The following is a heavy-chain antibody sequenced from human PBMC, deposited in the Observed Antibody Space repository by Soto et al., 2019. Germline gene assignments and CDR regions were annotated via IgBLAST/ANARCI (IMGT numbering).Heavy chain of an antibody. CDR3: ARALGGVAAAESVGNWYDP. CDR2: TYYRSKWYN. Sequence: SQTLSLTCASSGVSVSSNSAAWNWIRQSPSRGLEWLGRTYYRSKWYNDYAVSVKSRITINPDTSKNQFSLQLNSVTPEDTAVYYCARALGGVAAAESVGNWYDPWGQGTLVTVSS. J-gene: IGHJ5*02. V-gene: IGHV6-1*01. CDR1: GVSVSSNSAA. D-gene: IGHD6-13*01.